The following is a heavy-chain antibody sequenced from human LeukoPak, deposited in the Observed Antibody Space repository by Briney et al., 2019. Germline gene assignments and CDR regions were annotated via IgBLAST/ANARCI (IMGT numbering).Heavy chain of an antibody. CDR2: IIPILGIA. J-gene: IGHJ5*02. CDR1: GGTFSSYA. V-gene: IGHV1-69*04. CDR3: ARGRGYYDSSGKNWFDP. D-gene: IGHD3-22*01. Sequence: SVKVSCKASGGTFSSYAISWVRQAPGQGLEWMGRIIPILGIANYAQKFEGRVTITADKSTSTAYMELSSLRSEDTAVYYCARGRGYYDSSGKNWFDPWGQGTLVTVSS.